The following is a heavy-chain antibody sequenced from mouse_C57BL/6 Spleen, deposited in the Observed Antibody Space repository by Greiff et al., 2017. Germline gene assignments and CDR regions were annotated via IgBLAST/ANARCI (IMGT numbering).Heavy chain of an antibody. D-gene: IGHD1-1*01. V-gene: IGHV1-55*01. CDR2: IYPGSGST. CDR1: GYTFTSYW. J-gene: IGHJ3*01. Sequence: QVQLQQPGAELVKPGASVKMSCKASGYTFTSYWINWVKQRPGQGLEWIGDIYPGSGSTNYNEKFKSKATLTVDTSSSTAYMQLSSLTSEDSAVYYCARSGSSSSYPFAYWGQGTLVTVSA. CDR3: ARSGSSSSYPFAY.